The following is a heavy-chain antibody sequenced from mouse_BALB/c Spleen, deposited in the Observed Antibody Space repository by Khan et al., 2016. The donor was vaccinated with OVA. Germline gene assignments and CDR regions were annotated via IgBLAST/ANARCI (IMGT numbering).Heavy chain of an antibody. J-gene: IGHJ2*01. CDR2: ISYSGSP. V-gene: IGHV3-2*02. CDR3: ACIRFDYRYSFLDY. CDR1: AYSITSDYA. Sequence: EVELVESGPGLVKPSQSLSLTCTVTAYSITSDYAWTWIRQFPGNKLEWMGYISYSGSPSYNPSLKSRISITRDTSKNQFFLQLISVTTEDTATYDCACIRFDYRYSFLDYWGQGTTLTVSS. D-gene: IGHD2-14*01.